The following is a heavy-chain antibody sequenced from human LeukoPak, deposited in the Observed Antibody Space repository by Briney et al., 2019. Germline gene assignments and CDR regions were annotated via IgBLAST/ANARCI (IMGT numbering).Heavy chain of an antibody. CDR2: IIPILGIA. CDR1: GGTFSSYA. D-gene: IGHD3-16*02. CDR3: ARDSGIMITFGGVIVSDY. Sequence: SVKVSCKASGGTFSSYAISWVRQVPGQGLEWMGRIIPILGIANYAQKFQGRVTITADKSTSTAYMELSSLRSEDTAVYYCARDSGIMITFGGVIVSDYWGQGTLVTVSS. J-gene: IGHJ4*02. V-gene: IGHV1-69*04.